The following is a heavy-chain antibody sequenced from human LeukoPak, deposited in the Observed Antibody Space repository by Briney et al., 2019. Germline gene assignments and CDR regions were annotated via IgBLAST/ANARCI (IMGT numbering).Heavy chain of an antibody. V-gene: IGHV1-69*06. CDR2: IIPIFGTA. CDR1: GGTFSSYA. D-gene: IGHD6-13*01. CDR3: ARGAAAGPHQHYYYYYMDV. J-gene: IGHJ6*03. Sequence: SVKVSCKASGGTFSSYAISWVRQAPGQGLEWMGGIIPIFGTANYAQKFQGRVTITADKSTSTAYMELSSLRSEDTAVYYCARGAAAGPHQHYYYYYMDVWGKGTTVTVSS.